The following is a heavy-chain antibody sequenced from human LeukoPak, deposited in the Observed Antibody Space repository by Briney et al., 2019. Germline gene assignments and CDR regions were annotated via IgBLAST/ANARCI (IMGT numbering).Heavy chain of an antibody. CDR3: AKDIEQLARGGFDY. Sequence: GGSLRLSCAASGFTFDDYAMHWVRHAPGKGLEWVSGISWNSGSIGYADSVKGRFTISRDNAKNSLYLQMNSLRAEDTALYYCAKDIEQLARGGFDYWGQGTLVTVSS. CDR2: ISWNSGSI. V-gene: IGHV3-9*01. D-gene: IGHD6-6*01. CDR1: GFTFDDYA. J-gene: IGHJ4*02.